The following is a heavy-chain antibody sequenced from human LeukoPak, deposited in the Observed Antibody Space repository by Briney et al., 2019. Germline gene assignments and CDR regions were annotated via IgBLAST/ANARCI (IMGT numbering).Heavy chain of an antibody. CDR2: IKQDGTEK. D-gene: IGHD5-18*01. J-gene: IGHJ4*02. Sequence: GGSLRLSCAASGFTFNSYWMSWVRQAPGKGLEWVANIKQDGTEKYYVDSVKGRFTISRGNAKNSLYLQMNSLRAEDTAVYYCAKAGAANTAMALFDYWGQGTLVTVSS. CDR1: GFTFNSYW. CDR3: AKAGAANTAMALFDY. V-gene: IGHV3-7*03.